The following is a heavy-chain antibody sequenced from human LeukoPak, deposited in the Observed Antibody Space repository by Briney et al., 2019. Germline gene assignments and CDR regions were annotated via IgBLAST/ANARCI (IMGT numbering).Heavy chain of an antibody. CDR2: IDPSGGST. Sequence: ASVKVSCKASGYTFTSYYMHWVRQAPGQGLEWMGIIDPSGGSTIYAQKFQGRVTMTRDMSTSTVYMQLSSLRSEETAVYYCARGGHGTSVAVAGTGDYWGQGALVTVSS. CDR3: ARGGHGTSVAVAGTGDY. D-gene: IGHD6-19*01. J-gene: IGHJ4*02. CDR1: GYTFTSYY. V-gene: IGHV1-46*01.